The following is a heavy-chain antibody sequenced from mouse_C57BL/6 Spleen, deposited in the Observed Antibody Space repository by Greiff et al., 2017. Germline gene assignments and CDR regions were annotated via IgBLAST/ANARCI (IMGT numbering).Heavy chain of an antibody. V-gene: IGHV5-17*01. CDR1: GFTFSDYG. CDR2: ISSGSSTI. CDR3: ARGDDYGWYFDV. Sequence: EVMLVESGGGLVKPGGSLKLSCAASGFTFSDYGMHWVRQAPEKGLEWVAYISSGSSTIYYADTVKGRFTISRDNAKNTLFLQMTSLRSEDTAMYYCARGDDYGWYFDVWGTGTTVTVAA. D-gene: IGHD2-4*01. J-gene: IGHJ1*03.